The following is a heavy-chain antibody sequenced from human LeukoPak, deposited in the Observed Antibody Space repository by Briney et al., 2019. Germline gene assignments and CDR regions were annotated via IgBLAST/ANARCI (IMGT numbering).Heavy chain of an antibody. CDR3: ATGRSTEGFDY. J-gene: IGHJ4*02. CDR2: ISSSSSYI. D-gene: IGHD1-14*01. V-gene: IGHV3-21*01. CDR1: GFTFSSYS. Sequence: GGSLRLSCAASGFTFSSYSMNWVRQAPGKGLEWVSSISSSSSYIYYADSVKGRFTISRDNAKNSLYLQMNSLRAEDTAVYYCATGRSTEGFDYWGQGTLATVSS.